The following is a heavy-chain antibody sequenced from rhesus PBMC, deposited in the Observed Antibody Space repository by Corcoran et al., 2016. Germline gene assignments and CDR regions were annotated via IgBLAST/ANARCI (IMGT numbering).Heavy chain of an antibody. CDR2: ISTTCKTI. CDR3: TRELDSGYWYY. CDR1: GFTFSSSD. J-gene: IGHJ4*01. Sequence: EVQLVESGGGLVQPGGSLSLSCAASGFTFSSSDMSWFRQPLGKGLEWVSSISTTCKTIYYADSVKGRFTISRDNAKNSLYLQMNRLKTEDTAVYYCTRELDSGYWYYWGQGVLVTVSS. D-gene: IGHD1-44*01. V-gene: IGHV3S4*01.